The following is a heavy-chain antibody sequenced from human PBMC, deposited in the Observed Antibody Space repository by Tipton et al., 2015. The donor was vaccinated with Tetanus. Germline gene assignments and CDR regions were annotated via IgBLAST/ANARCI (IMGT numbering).Heavy chain of an antibody. V-gene: IGHV3-11*01. Sequence: SLRLSCSASGFTFSIYYMSWIRQPPGKGLEWISYISSSGSTIYNADSVKGRFTISRDNAKNSLCLQLDSLRAEDTATYYCARGGNYNYQYGLDVWGQGTPVTVSS. CDR1: GFTFSIYY. CDR2: ISSSGSTI. J-gene: IGHJ6*02. CDR3: ARGGNYNYQYGLDV.